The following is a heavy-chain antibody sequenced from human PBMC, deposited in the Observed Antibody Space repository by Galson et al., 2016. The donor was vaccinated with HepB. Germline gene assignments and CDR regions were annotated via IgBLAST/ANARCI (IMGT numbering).Heavy chain of an antibody. J-gene: IGHJ4*02. D-gene: IGHD6-19*01. CDR1: GYTFTGYY. V-gene: IGHV1-2*02. CDR3: ERGSPYSSGWYGLH. CDR2: INPQRSDT. Sequence: SVKVSCKASGYTFTGYYIHWVRQAPGQGLEWMGWINPQRSDTDYAETFQGRVTMTRDTSTHTTSMDLSRLRSDDTGVYYCERGSPYSSGWYGLHWGQGTLVTVSA.